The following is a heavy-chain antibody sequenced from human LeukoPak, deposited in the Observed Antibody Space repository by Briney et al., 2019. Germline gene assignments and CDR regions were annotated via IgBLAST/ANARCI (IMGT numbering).Heavy chain of an antibody. CDR2: ISYDGSNK. J-gene: IGHJ6*04. CDR3: AKDARPFLYCSSTSCPHMDV. CDR1: GFTFSSYA. Sequence: GGSLRLSCAASGFTFSSYAMHWVRQAPGKGLEWVAVISYDGSNKYYADSVKGRFTISRDNSKNTLYLQMNSLRAEDMALYYCAKDARPFLYCSSTSCPHMDVWGKGTTVTVSS. D-gene: IGHD2-2*01. V-gene: IGHV3-30-3*01.